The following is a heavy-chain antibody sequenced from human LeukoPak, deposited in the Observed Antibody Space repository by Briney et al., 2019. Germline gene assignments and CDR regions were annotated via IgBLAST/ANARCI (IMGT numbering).Heavy chain of an antibody. D-gene: IGHD1-1*01. J-gene: IGHJ3*02. CDR1: GFTFSDHY. CDR3: ARVGLGTTGTGRGKAFDI. V-gene: IGHV3-72*01. Sequence: GGSLRLSCAASGFTFSDHYMDWVRKAPGKGLEWVGRTRNKANSYTTEYAASVKGRFTISRDDSKNSLYLQMNSLKTEDTAVYYCARVGLGTTGTGRGKAFDIWGQGTMVTVSS. CDR2: TRNKANSYTT.